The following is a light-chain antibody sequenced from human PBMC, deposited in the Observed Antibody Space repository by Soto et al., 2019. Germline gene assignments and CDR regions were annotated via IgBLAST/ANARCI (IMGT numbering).Light chain of an antibody. V-gene: IGKV3-11*01. Sequence: EIVLTQSPATLSLSPGERATLSCRASQSIGLAIAWYQHKPGQAPRLLIFDASQRATGIPARFRGSGSGTDFPLPISSLEPEDFAVYYCQQRTDRPPWTFGQGTKVESK. CDR2: DAS. J-gene: IGKJ1*01. CDR1: QSIGLA. CDR3: QQRTDRPPWT.